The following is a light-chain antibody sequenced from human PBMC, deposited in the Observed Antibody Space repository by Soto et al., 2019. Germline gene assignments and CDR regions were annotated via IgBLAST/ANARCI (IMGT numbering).Light chain of an antibody. CDR3: QQYGSSPLT. Sequence: TQSACTLSLSTRERATISCVVSKSVSSSYLAWYQQKPGQAPRLLIYGASSRATGIADRFSGSGSGTDFTLTISRLEPEDFAVYYCQQYGSSPLTFGGGTKVDIK. CDR2: GAS. J-gene: IGKJ4*01. V-gene: IGKV3-20*01. CDR1: KSVSSSY.